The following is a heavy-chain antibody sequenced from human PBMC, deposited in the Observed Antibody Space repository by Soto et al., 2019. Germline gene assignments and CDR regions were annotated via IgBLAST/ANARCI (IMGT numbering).Heavy chain of an antibody. CDR3: GRVPPKRGPGYMDF. V-gene: IGHV4-34*01. CDR2: INHSGST. Sequence: SETLSLTCAVYGGSFSGYYWSWIRQPPGKGLEWIGEINHSGSTNYNPSLKSRVTISVVTSKNQFSLKLSSVTAAVTAVYYCGRVPPKRGPGYMDFWGKGTTVTVS. J-gene: IGHJ6*03. CDR1: GGSFSGYY. D-gene: IGHD6-25*01.